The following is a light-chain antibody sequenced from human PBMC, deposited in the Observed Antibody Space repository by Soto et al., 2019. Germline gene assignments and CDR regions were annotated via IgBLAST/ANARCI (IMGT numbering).Light chain of an antibody. Sequence: EIVLTQSPATLSVSPGGRATLSCRASQTVSTNFLAWYQQKPGQAPRLLIYDASHRAAGIPARFSGSGFGTDFTLTISSLEPEDAAVYYCQQRSNWPPITFGQGTRLEI. V-gene: IGKV3-11*01. CDR1: QTVSTNF. CDR3: QQRSNWPPIT. CDR2: DAS. J-gene: IGKJ5*01.